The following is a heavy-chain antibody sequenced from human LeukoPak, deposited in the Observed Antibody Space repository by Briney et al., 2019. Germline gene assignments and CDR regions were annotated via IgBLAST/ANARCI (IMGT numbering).Heavy chain of an antibody. CDR1: GFTFSSYW. J-gene: IGHJ3*02. V-gene: IGHV3-74*01. CDR3: PRGYYYDSSDPVPFDI. CDR2: INSDGSST. D-gene: IGHD3-22*01. Sequence: GGSLRLSCAASGFTFSSYWMHWVRQAPGKGLVWVSRINSDGSSTSYADSVKGRFTISRDNAKNTLYLQMNSLRAEDTALYYCPRGYYYDSSDPVPFDIWGQGTMVTVSS.